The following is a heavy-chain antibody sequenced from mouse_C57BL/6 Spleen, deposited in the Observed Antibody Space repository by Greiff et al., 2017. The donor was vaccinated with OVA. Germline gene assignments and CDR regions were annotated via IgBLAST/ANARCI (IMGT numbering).Heavy chain of an antibody. CDR3: AGNEPGTWFAY. CDR1: GYTFTEYT. V-gene: IGHV1-62-2*01. CDR2: FYPGSGSI. D-gene: IGHD4-1*01. Sequence: QVQLQQSGAELVKPGASVKLSCKASGYTFTEYTIHWVKQRPGQGLEWIGWFYPGSGSIKYNEKFKDKATLTADKSSSTVSMELSRLTSEDAAVYVSAGNEPGTWFAYWGQGTLVTVSA. J-gene: IGHJ3*01.